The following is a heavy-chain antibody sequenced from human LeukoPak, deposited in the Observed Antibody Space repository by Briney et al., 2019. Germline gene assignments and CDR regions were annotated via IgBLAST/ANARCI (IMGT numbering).Heavy chain of an antibody. CDR1: GLTLSNYW. J-gene: IGHJ2*01. CDR3: ARETTVIREWYFDL. Sequence: QPGGSLRLSCAASGLTLSNYWMHWVRQAPGKGLVWVSRMNSDGSSTSYADSVKGRFTISRDNAKNTLYLQMNSLRAEDTAVYYCARETTVIREWYFDLWGRGTLVTVAS. D-gene: IGHD4-17*01. CDR2: MNSDGSST. V-gene: IGHV3-74*01.